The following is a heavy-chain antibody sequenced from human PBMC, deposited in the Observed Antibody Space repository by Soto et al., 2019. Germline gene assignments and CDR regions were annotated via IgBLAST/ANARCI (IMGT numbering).Heavy chain of an antibody. Sequence: QPGGSLRLSCAASGFSFSSFAMHWVRQAPGKGLEWVAVISSDGSKKYYVDSVKGRFTISRDNSKNTLDPQMNSLRAEDTAVYFCAKDISTYSGGYTYYFDCWGLGNSVTVSS. CDR2: ISSDGSKK. CDR3: AKDISTYSGGYTYYFDC. CDR1: GFSFSSFA. D-gene: IGHD1-26*01. V-gene: IGHV3-30*18. J-gene: IGHJ4*02.